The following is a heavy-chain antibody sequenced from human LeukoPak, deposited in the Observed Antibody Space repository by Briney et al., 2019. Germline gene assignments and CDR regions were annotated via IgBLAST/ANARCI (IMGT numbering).Heavy chain of an antibody. D-gene: IGHD3-22*01. CDR2: INPSGRI. V-gene: IGHV4-34*01. Sequence: PSETLSLTCAVYGGSFSGYYWTWIRQAPGKGLEWIGEINPSGRISYNPSLKSRLTISVDASKNQFSLNLRSLTAADTAVYYCARGRQEVSTTVVVMTAVSYYLDVWGKGTTVTVS. CDR3: ARGRQEVSTTVVVMTAVSYYLDV. J-gene: IGHJ6*03. CDR1: GGSFSGYY.